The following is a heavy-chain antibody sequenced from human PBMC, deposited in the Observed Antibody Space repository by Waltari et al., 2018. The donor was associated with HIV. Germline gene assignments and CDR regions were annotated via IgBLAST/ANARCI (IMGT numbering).Heavy chain of an antibody. CDR3: VRDLLNIGVAGTV. CDR1: GVTLGRYW. CDR2: MSSDGGST. V-gene: IGHV3-74*01. Sequence: EVQLVESGGGLVQPGGSLRLSCAASGVTLGRYWMHGVLQVPGKGLVWVSRMSSDGGSTTYADSVKGRFTISRDNAKSTLYLEMNSLGAEDTAVYYCVRDLLNIGVAGTVWGQGTMVTVSS. D-gene: IGHD6-19*01. J-gene: IGHJ3*01.